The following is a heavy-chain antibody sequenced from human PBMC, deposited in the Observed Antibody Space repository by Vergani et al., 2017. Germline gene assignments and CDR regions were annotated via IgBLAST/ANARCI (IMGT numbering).Heavy chain of an antibody. CDR1: GFTFSSYG. D-gene: IGHD3-10*01. V-gene: IGHV3-30*03. CDR2: ISYDGSKK. Sequence: QVQLVESGGGVVQPGRSLRLSCAASGFTFSSYGMHWVRQAPGKGLEWVAVISYDGSKKYYADSVKGRFTISRDNSKNTLYLQMNSLRAEDTAVYYCATNPPYYYGSGSYYIGDVWGQGTTVTVSS. J-gene: IGHJ6*02. CDR3: ATNPPYYYGSGSYYIGDV.